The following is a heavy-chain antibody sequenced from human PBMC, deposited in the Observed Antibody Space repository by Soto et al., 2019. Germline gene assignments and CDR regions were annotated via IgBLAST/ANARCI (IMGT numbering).Heavy chain of an antibody. CDR3: ARPRDCSSTSCYGALDP. CDR1: GDSISSYY. J-gene: IGHJ5*02. CDR2: IYFSGTT. V-gene: IGHV4-59*08. D-gene: IGHD2-2*01. Sequence: PSETLSLTCTVSGDSISSYYWSWIRQPPGKGLEWIGYIYFSGTTNYNPSLKSRVTISLDTSKKHFSLKLNSMTAADTAVYYCARPRDCSSTSCYGALDPWGQGTLVTVSS.